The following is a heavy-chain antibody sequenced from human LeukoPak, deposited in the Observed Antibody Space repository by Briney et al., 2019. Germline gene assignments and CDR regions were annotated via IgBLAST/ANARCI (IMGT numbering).Heavy chain of an antibody. CDR3: ARGYSALDY. CDR1: GFTFSSYS. V-gene: IGHV3-48*02. J-gene: IGHJ4*02. D-gene: IGHD6-13*01. CDR2: ISSDGITI. Sequence: PGGSLRLSCAASGFTFSSYSMNWVRQAPGKGLEWGSYISSDGITIYYADSVKGRFTISRDSATNSLYLQMNSLRDEDTAVYYCARGYSALDYWGQGTLVTVSS.